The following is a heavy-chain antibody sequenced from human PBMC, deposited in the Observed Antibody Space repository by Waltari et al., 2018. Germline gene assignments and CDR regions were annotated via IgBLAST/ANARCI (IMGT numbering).Heavy chain of an antibody. Sequence: QVQLVQSGGEVKKPGASVKVSCKASGYTFISYGISWVRQAPGQGLEWMAWISPNNGDTNYAQKFQGRLTMTTDTSTGTGQIELRNLRSDDTAVYYCARADWDYYGMDVWGQGTTVTVSS. D-gene: IGHD2-21*01. J-gene: IGHJ6*02. CDR1: GYTFISYG. V-gene: IGHV1-18*04. CDR3: ARADWDYYGMDV. CDR2: ISPNNGDT.